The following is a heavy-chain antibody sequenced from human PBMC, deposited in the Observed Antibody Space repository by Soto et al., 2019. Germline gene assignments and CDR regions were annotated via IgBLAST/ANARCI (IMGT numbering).Heavy chain of an antibody. CDR3: ATTYSGYFDN. Sequence: NPSETLSLTCTVSGGSMSSGAYYWNWIRQHPGKGLEWIAYIYYSGNTYYNPSLKSRITISVDTSRNQFSLKLSSVTAADTAVYYCATTYSGYFDNWGQGTLVTVSS. CDR1: GGSMSSGAYY. J-gene: IGHJ4*02. CDR2: IYYSGNT. V-gene: IGHV4-31*03. D-gene: IGHD3-22*01.